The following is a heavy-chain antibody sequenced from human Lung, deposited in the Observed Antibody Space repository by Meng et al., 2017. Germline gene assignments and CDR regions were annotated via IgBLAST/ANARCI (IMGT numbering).Heavy chain of an antibody. Sequence: HVQPPQWGGGLLKPSETLSLTCVVSGGSFSDYYWSWIRQPPGKGLEWIGEINHSGSTNYNPSLERRATISVDTSQNNLSLKLSSVTAADSAVYYCARGPTTMAHDFDYWGQGTLVTVSS. J-gene: IGHJ4*02. V-gene: IGHV4-34*01. CDR3: ARGPTTMAHDFDY. D-gene: IGHD4-11*01. CDR1: GGSFSDYY. CDR2: INHSGST.